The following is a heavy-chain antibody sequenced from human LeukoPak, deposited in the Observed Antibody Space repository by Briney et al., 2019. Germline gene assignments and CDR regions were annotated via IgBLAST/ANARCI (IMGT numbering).Heavy chain of an antibody. Sequence: PSETLSLTCTVSGGSISPYYWSWIRQPPGKGLEWIGYIYYSGSTNYNPSLKSRVTISIDTPKNQFSLKLTSATAADTAIYYCARGDDYKSTLFDYWGQGTLVTVSS. CDR3: ARGDDYKSTLFDY. CDR2: IYYSGST. J-gene: IGHJ4*02. CDR1: GGSISPYY. V-gene: IGHV4-59*01. D-gene: IGHD5-12*01.